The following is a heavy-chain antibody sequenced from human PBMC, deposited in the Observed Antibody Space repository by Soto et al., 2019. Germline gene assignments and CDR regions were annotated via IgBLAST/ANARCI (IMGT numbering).Heavy chain of an antibody. Sequence: PGGSLSLSCAASGFTVSSNYMSWVRQAPGKGLEWVSVIYSGGSTYYADSVKGRFTISRDNSKNTLYLQMNSLRAEDTAVYYCARDLGGRSSPPPEVVYYYYGMDVWGQGTTVTVSS. CDR1: GFTVSSNY. J-gene: IGHJ6*02. CDR2: IYSGGST. V-gene: IGHV3-53*01. CDR3: ARDLGGRSSPPPEVVYYYYGMDV. D-gene: IGHD6-13*01.